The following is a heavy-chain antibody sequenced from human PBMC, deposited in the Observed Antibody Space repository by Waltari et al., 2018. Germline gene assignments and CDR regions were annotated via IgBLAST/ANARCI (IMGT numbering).Heavy chain of an antibody. CDR3: ARELARGMIVVADY. CDR1: GFIFSDYY. J-gene: IGHJ4*02. CDR2: IRMSGSAI. D-gene: IGHD3-22*01. V-gene: IGHV3-11*04. Sequence: QVQLVESGGGLVKPGGSLRLSCAASGFIFSDYYVSWFRQAPGKGLEWLSHIRMSGSAIYYADSVKGRFTIYRDNAKNSIYLRMNSLRVEDTAVYYCARELARGMIVVADYWGQGTPVTVSS.